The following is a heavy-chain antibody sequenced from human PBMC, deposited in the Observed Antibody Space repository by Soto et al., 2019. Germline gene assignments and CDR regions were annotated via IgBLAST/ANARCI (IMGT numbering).Heavy chain of an antibody. CDR2: ISSSSSTI. CDR3: ASLQWELLGDNNWFDP. J-gene: IGHJ5*02. CDR1: GFTFSSYS. D-gene: IGHD1-26*01. Sequence: PGGSLRLSCAASGFTFSSYSMNWVRQAPGKGLEWVSYISSSSSTIYYADSVKGRFTISRDNAKNSLYLQMNSLRDEDTAVYYCASLQWELLGDNNWFDPWGQGTLVTVSS. V-gene: IGHV3-48*02.